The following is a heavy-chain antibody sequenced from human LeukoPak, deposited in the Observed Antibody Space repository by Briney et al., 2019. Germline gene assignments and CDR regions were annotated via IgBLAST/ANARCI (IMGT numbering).Heavy chain of an antibody. Sequence: GGSLRLSCTASTRYFTNYWMHWVRQVPGKGLAWLSRIDRDGLKADYADAVRGRFTISRHNAKSTAYLQMDSLRVEDTAVYYCGTSRWSGVVDSWGQGTLVTVSS. CDR1: TRYFTNYW. CDR2: IDRDGLKA. V-gene: IGHV3-74*01. D-gene: IGHD3-3*01. J-gene: IGHJ5*01. CDR3: GTSRWSGVVDS.